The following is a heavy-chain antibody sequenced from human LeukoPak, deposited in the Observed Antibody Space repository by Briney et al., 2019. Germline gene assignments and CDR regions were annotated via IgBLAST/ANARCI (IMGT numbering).Heavy chain of an antibody. V-gene: IGHV4-39*07. CDR1: GGSISSGRYF. CDR2: IYNTGTT. CDR3: AIDIVAAPYYHYHMDV. D-gene: IGHD6-13*01. J-gene: IGHJ6*03. Sequence: TSETLSLTCTVSGGSISSGRYFWVCIRQPPGKGLEWIGTIYNTGTTYYNPSLKSRVTISVDTSKNQFSLKLSSVTAADTAVYFCAIDIVAAPYYHYHMDVWGKGTTVTVYS.